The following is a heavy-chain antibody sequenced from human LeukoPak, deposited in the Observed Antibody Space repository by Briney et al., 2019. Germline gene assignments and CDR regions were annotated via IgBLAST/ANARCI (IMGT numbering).Heavy chain of an antibody. J-gene: IGHJ4*02. V-gene: IGHV4-4*07. D-gene: IGHD3-10*01. Sequence: SETLSLTCTVSGASISSYYWSWIQQPAGKGLEWIGRIYTSGSTNYNPSLKSRVTMSVDTSKNQFSLKLSSVTAADTAVYYCARERITMVRGGRGEVLDYWGQGTLVTVSS. CDR2: IYTSGST. CDR3: ARERITMVRGGRGEVLDY. CDR1: GASISSYY.